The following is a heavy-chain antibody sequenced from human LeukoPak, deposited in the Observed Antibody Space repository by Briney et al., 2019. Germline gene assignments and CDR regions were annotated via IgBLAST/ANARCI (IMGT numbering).Heavy chain of an antibody. D-gene: IGHD6-13*01. V-gene: IGHV3-30*19. CDR1: GFIFSNYG. J-gene: IGHJ4*02. CDR3: ARERPQQALDY. Sequence: GGSLRLSCAASGFIFSNYGMHWVRQAPGKGLEWVAVISYDGSNKYYADSVKGRFTISRDNSKNTLYLQMNSLRAEDTAVYYCARERPQQALDYWGQGTLVTVSS. CDR2: ISYDGSNK.